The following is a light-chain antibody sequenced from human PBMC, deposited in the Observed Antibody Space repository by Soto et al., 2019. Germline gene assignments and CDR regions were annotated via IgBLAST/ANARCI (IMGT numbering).Light chain of an antibody. V-gene: IGKV3-20*01. Sequence: EIVLTQSPGTLSLSPGERATLSCRASQSVSSDYLAWYQKKPGQAPRLLIYGASSRATDIPDRFSGSGSGTDFSLTISRLEPEDFAVYYCRQYGSSPRPYTFGQGTRLEIK. CDR1: QSVSSDY. J-gene: IGKJ2*01. CDR3: RQYGSSPRPYT. CDR2: GAS.